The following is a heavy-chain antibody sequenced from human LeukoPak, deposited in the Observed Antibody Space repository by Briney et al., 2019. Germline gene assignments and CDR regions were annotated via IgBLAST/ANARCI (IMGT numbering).Heavy chain of an antibody. CDR2: IKEDGTET. J-gene: IGHJ4*02. Sequence: GGSLRLSCAASGFMFSSNWMSWVRLAPGKGLEWVANIKEDGTETYYVDSVKGRFTISRDNTKNSLYLRMNSLRVEDTAVYYCAKAGRSLQTYWGQGTLVTVSS. D-gene: IGHD5-24*01. V-gene: IGHV3-7*03. CDR1: GFMFSSNW. CDR3: AKAGRSLQTY.